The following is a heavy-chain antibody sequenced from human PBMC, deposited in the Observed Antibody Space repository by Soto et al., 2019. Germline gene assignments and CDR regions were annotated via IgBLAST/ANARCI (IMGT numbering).Heavy chain of an antibody. D-gene: IGHD2-8*01. J-gene: IGHJ4*02. CDR1: GYTFTSYY. CDR3: ARPPYPGCMNAVCYPLDY. V-gene: IGHV1-46*01. CDR2: INPSGGST. Sequence: QVQLVQSGAEVKKPGASVKISCKASGYTFTSYYMHWVRQAPGQGLEWMGIINPSGGSTNYAQKLQGRVAMPRDTSTSTVYMERNSLRSEYTAVYYCARPPYPGCMNAVCYPLDYWGQGTLVTVSS.